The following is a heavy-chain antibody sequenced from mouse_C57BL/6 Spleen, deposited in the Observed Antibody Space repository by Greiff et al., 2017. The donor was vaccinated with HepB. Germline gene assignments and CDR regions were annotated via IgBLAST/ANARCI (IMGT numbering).Heavy chain of an antibody. J-gene: IGHJ4*01. CDR1: GFTFSDFY. Sequence: EVKLVESGGGLVQSGRSLRLSCATSGFTFSDFYMEWVRQAPGKGLEWIAASRNKANDYTTEYSASVKGRFIVSRDTSQSILYLQMNALRAEDTAIYYCARDGTAMDYWGQGTSATVSS. CDR3: ARDGTAMDY. CDR2: SRNKANDYTT. V-gene: IGHV7-1*01.